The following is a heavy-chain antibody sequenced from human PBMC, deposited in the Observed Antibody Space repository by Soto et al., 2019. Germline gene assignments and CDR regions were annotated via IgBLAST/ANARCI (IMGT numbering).Heavy chain of an antibody. D-gene: IGHD4-17*01. J-gene: IGHJ4*02. CDR3: ARHFGNYGDWAFDF. CDR1: GGSISDSSHY. Sequence: SETLSLTCTVSGGSISDSSHYWAWIRQPPGKGLKWIATINYSGRTYYNPSLRSRVTISVDTSRDQFSLNLNSVTAADTAVYYCARHFGNYGDWAFDFWGQGTLVTVSS. V-gene: IGHV4-39*01. CDR2: INYSGRT.